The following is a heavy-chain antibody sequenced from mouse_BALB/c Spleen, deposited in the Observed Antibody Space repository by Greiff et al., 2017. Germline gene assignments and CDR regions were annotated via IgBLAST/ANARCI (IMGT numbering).Heavy chain of an antibody. V-gene: IGHV6-6*02. J-gene: IGHJ1*01. Sequence: EVKVEESGGGLVQPGGSMKLSCVASGFTFSNYWMNWVRQSPEKGLEWVAEIRLKSNNYATHYAESVKGRFTISRDDSKSSVYLQMNNLRAEDTGIYYCTRVATRLYWYFDVWGAGTTVTVSS. CDR2: IRLKSNNYAT. D-gene: IGHD1-1*01. CDR1: GFTFSNYW. CDR3: TRVATRLYWYFDV.